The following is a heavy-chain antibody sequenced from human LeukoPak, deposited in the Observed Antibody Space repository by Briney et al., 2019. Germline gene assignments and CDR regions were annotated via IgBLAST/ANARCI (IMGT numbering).Heavy chain of an antibody. D-gene: IGHD6-13*01. CDR2: IYPGDSDT. Sequence: GESLKISCKGSGYSFTSYWIGWVRQMPGKGLEWMGIIYPGDSDTRYSPSFQGQVTISADKSISTAYLQWSSLKASDTAMYYCARHALAAAGPYYYYYYMDVWGKGTTVTVSS. CDR1: GYSFTSYW. J-gene: IGHJ6*03. CDR3: ARHALAAAGPYYYYYYMDV. V-gene: IGHV5-51*01.